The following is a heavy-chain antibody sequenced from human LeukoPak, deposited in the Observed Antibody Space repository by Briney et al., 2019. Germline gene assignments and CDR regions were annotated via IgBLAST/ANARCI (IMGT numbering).Heavy chain of an antibody. CDR2: IIPIFGTA. V-gene: IGHV1-69*05. Sequence: SVKVSCKASGGTFSSYAISWVRQAPGQGLEWMGGIIPIFGTANYAQKFQGRVTITTDESTSTAYLQWSSLKASDTAMYYCARAAADYYYYYMDVWGKGTTVTVSS. J-gene: IGHJ6*03. CDR1: GGTFSSYA. D-gene: IGHD2-2*01. CDR3: ARAAADYYYYYMDV.